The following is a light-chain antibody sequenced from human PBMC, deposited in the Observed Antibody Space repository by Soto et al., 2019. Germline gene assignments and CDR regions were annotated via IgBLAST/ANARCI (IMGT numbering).Light chain of an antibody. CDR2: GIS. CDR3: KQYVTSSPRT. V-gene: IGKV3-20*01. J-gene: IGKJ1*01. Sequence: EIVLTQSPGTLSLSPGERATLSCRASHTISSSYLAWYQQKPGQAPRLLMYGISRRATGIPDRFSGSGSGTAFTLTITRLEPEDFAVYYCKQYVTSSPRTFGQGTKVKIK. CDR1: HTISSSY.